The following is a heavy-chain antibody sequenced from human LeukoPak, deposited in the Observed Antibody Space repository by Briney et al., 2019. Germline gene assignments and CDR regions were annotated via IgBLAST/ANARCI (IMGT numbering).Heavy chain of an antibody. Sequence: SVKVSCKASGGTFSSYTISWVRQAPGQGLEGMGRIIPILGIANYAQKFQGRVTITADKSTSTAYMELSSLRSEDTAVYYCARDGVTMFSGMDVWGQGTTVTVSS. V-gene: IGHV1-69*04. CDR2: IIPILGIA. D-gene: IGHD3-10*02. J-gene: IGHJ6*02. CDR3: ARDGVTMFSGMDV. CDR1: GGTFSSYT.